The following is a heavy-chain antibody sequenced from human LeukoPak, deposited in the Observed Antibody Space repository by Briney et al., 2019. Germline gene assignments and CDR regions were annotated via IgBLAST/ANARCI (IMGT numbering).Heavy chain of an antibody. J-gene: IGHJ3*02. D-gene: IGHD3-10*01. Sequence: GGSLRLSRAASGFTVSSNYMSWVRQAPGKGLEWVSVIYSGGSTYYADSVKGRFTISRHNSKNTLYLQMNSLRAEDTAVYYCARADVTMVRGVITPDAFDIWGQGTMVTVSS. CDR2: IYSGGST. CDR3: ARADVTMVRGVITPDAFDI. CDR1: GFTVSSNY. V-gene: IGHV3-53*04.